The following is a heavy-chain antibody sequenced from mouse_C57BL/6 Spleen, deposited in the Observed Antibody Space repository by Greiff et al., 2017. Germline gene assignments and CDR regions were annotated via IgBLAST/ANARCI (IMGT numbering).Heavy chain of an antibody. V-gene: IGHV3-6*01. CDR3: ARGEYGFGD. D-gene: IGHD5-1*01. CDR1: GYSITSGYY. J-gene: IGHJ3*01. Sequence: EVQLQESGPGLVKPSQSLSLTCSVTGYSITSGYYWNWIRQFPGNKLEWMGYISYDGSNNYNPSLKNRISITRDTSKNQFFLKLNSVTTEDTATYYGARGEYGFGDGGQGTLVTVAA. CDR2: ISYDGSN.